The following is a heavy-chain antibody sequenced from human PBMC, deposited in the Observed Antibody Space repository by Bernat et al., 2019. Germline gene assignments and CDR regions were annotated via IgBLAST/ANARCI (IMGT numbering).Heavy chain of an antibody. J-gene: IGHJ1*01. D-gene: IGHD3-22*01. CDR1: GCSISSSNW. CDR3: ARATYYYDSSGYIKYFQH. Sequence: QVQLQESGPGLVKPSGTLSLTCAVSGCSISSSNWWSWVRQPPGKGLEWIGEIYHSGSTNYNPSLKSRVTISVDKSKNQFSLKLSSVTAADTAVYYCARATYYYDSSGYIKYFQHWGQGTLVTVSS. CDR2: IYHSGST. V-gene: IGHV4-4*02.